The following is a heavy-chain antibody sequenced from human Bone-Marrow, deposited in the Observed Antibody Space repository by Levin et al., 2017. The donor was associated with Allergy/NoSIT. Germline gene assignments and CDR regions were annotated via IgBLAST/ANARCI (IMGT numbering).Heavy chain of an antibody. CDR2: IYYSGST. CDR1: GGSISSSSYY. D-gene: IGHD2-8*02. Sequence: SQTLSLTCTVSGGSISSSSYYWGWIRQPPGKGLEWIGSIYYSGSTYYNPSLKSRVTISVDTSKNQFSLKLSSVTAADTAVYYCARLWGDPIVLVYWFDPWGQGTLVTVSS. J-gene: IGHJ5*02. CDR3: ARLWGDPIVLVYWFDP. V-gene: IGHV4-39*01.